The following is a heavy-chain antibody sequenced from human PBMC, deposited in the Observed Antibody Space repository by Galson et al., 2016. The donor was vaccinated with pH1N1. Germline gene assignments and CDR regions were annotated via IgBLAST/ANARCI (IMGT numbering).Heavy chain of an antibody. CDR3: ATEDYYTSLY. J-gene: IGHJ4*02. V-gene: IGHV3-7*01. Sequence: SWVRQAPGKGLEWVAKINQDGSRKYYVDSMKGRCTISRDNAENSLSLQMNSLRVEDTALYYCATEDYYTSLYWGQGILVTVSS. CDR2: INQDGSRK. D-gene: IGHD1-26*01.